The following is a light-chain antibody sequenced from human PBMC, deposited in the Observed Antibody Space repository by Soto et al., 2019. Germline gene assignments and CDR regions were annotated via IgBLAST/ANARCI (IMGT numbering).Light chain of an antibody. V-gene: IGKV2-28*01. Sequence: EIVMTQSPLSLPVTPGEPASISCRSSQSLLHSNGYNYLDWYLQKPGQSPQLLIYLGSNRASGVPDRFSGSGSGTDFTLKISRVEAEDVGVYYCMQALQTLLTFGGGTKVDIK. J-gene: IGKJ4*01. CDR3: MQALQTLLT. CDR2: LGS. CDR1: QSLLHSNGYNY.